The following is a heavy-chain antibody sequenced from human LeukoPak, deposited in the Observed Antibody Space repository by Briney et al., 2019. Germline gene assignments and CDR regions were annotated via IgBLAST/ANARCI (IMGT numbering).Heavy chain of an antibody. CDR1: GFTFDDYA. CDR2: ISWNSGSI. D-gene: IGHD6-13*01. Sequence: GGSLRLSCAASGFTFDDYAMHWVRQAPGKGLEWVSGISWNSGSIGYADSVKGRFTISRDNAKNSLYLQMNSLRAEDTALYYCAKDMQQLVDYYYYYGMGVWGQGTTVTVSS. CDR3: AKDMQQLVDYYYYYGMGV. J-gene: IGHJ6*02. V-gene: IGHV3-9*01.